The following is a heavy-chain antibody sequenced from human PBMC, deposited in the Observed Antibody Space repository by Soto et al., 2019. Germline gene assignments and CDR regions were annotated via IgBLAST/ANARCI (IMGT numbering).Heavy chain of an antibody. Sequence: GESLKISCKGSGYSFTTYWIGWVRQMPGKGLEWMGIIYPGDSDTRYRPSFQGQVTISADKSISTAYLQWSSLKASHTAIYYCEGLSSHGLDVWGEGITVTVSS. CDR3: EGLSSHGLDV. CDR1: GYSFTTYW. J-gene: IGHJ6*04. V-gene: IGHV5-51*01. CDR2: IYPGDSDT.